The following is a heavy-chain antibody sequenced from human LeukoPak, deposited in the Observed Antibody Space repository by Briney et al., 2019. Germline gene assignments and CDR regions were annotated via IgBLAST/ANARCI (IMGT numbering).Heavy chain of an antibody. Sequence: SETLSLTCTVSGGSISSYYWSWIRQPPGKGLEWIGYIYYSGSTNYNPSLKSRVTISVDTSKNQFSLKLSSVTAADTAVYYCAREIDYGDYDYFDYWGQGTLVTVSS. CDR2: IYYSGST. CDR3: AREIDYGDYDYFDY. D-gene: IGHD4-17*01. J-gene: IGHJ4*02. V-gene: IGHV4-59*01. CDR1: GGSISSYY.